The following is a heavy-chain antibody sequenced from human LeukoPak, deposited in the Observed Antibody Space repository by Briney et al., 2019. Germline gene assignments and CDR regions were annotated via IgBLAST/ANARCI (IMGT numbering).Heavy chain of an antibody. V-gene: IGHV3-23*01. CDR2: IRGDGVTT. Sequence: GGSLRLSCAASGFTFSSHGMNWVRQAPGKGLEWVSGIRGDGVTTYYADSVKGRFTISRDNSKNTLYLQMNSLRAEDTAVYYCAKDRFVTLDRTGGEGAFDIWGQGTMVTVSS. CDR1: GFTFSSHG. J-gene: IGHJ3*02. D-gene: IGHD3-16*01. CDR3: AKDRFVTLDRTGGEGAFDI.